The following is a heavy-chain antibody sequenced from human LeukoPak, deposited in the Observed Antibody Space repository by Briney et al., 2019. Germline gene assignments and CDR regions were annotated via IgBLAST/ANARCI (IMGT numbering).Heavy chain of an antibody. CDR3: ARRKGLVKVAFDI. J-gene: IGHJ3*02. CDR2: INHSGST. Sequence: SETLSLTCAVYGGSFSGYYWSWIRQPPGKGLEWIGEINHSGSTNYNPSLKSRVTISVDTSKNQFSLKLSSVTAADTAVYYCARRKGLVKVAFDIWGQGTMVTVSS. CDR1: GGSFSGYY. V-gene: IGHV4-34*01. D-gene: IGHD3/OR15-3a*01.